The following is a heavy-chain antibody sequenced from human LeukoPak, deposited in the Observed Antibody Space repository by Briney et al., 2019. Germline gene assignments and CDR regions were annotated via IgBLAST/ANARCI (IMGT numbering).Heavy chain of an antibody. CDR3: ARVKGSSPEPGYYMDV. D-gene: IGHD1-14*01. CDR1: GFTFSDYW. J-gene: IGHJ6*03. CDR2: INQDGSEK. V-gene: IGHV3-7*01. Sequence: GGSLRLSCAVSGFTFSDYWMTWVRQAPGKGLEWVANINQDGSEKYYVDSVEGRFTISRDNAKNSLYLQMNSLRAEDTAVYYCARVKGSSPEPGYYMDVWGKGTTVTVSS.